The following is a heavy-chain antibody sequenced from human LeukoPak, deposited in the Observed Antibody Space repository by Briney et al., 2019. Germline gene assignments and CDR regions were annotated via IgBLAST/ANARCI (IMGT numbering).Heavy chain of an antibody. J-gene: IGHJ5*02. Sequence: GGSLRLSCTASGFTFSTYGMHWVRQAPGKGLEWVAFIRYDGSNKYYADSVKGRFTISRDNSKNTLYLQMNSLRAEDTAVYYCAKDPGPIHQLLSSGSNWFDPWGQGTLVTVSS. V-gene: IGHV3-30*02. CDR3: AKDPGPIHQLLSSGSNWFDP. CDR1: GFTFSTYG. CDR2: IRYDGSNK. D-gene: IGHD2-2*01.